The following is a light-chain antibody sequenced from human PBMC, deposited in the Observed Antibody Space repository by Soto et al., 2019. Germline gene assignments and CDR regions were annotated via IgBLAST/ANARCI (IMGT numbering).Light chain of an antibody. V-gene: IGLV2-23*01. CDR1: STNVGSSNF. CDR3: CSYAGTNTWV. CDR2: DGS. Sequence: QSALTQPASVSGSPGQLITISCTGTSTNVGSSNFVSWYQQYPGKAPRLVIYDGSKRPSGVSIRFSGSKSGNTASLTISGLQTEDEADYYCCSYAGTNTWVFGGGTKLTVL. J-gene: IGLJ2*01.